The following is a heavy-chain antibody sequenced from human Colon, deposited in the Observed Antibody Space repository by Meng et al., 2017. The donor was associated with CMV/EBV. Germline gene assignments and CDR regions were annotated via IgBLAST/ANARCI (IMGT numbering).Heavy chain of an antibody. J-gene: IGHJ4*02. CDR3: ARGASGWSTGVDN. CDR1: GGSVNSGSYY. D-gene: IGHD6-19*01. CDR2: VSYSGNT. Sequence: SETLSLTCSVSGGSVNSGSYYWTWIRQHPGKGLVWIWYVSYSGNTNYNPSLKSRLTIEVDTTRNQFSLKLTSVSAADKAMYYCARGASGWSTGVDNWGQGTLVTVSS. V-gene: IGHV4-61*01.